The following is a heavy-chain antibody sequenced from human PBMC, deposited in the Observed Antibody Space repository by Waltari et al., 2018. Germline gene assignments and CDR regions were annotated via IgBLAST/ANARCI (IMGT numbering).Heavy chain of an antibody. CDR3: ARDIPSGFGELLPLIGYYYMDV. Sequence: QVQLVQSGAEVKKPGSSVKVSCKASGGTFSSYAISWVRQAPGQGLEWMGGIIPIFGTANYAQKFQGRVTITADKSTSTAYMELSSLRSEDTAVYYCARDIPSGFGELLPLIGYYYMDVWGKGTTVTVSS. V-gene: IGHV1-69*14. CDR2: IIPIFGTA. J-gene: IGHJ6*03. D-gene: IGHD3-10*01. CDR1: GGTFSSYA.